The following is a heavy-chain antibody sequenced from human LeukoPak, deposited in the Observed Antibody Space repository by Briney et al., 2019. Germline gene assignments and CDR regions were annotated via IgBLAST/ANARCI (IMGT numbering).Heavy chain of an antibody. CDR3: ARDATRGGDFDY. CDR1: GFTFRSYW. J-gene: IGHJ4*02. Sequence: GGSLRLSSAASGFTFRSYWMTWVRQAPGKGLEWVANINQDGSEKYYVDSVKGRFTISRDNAENSLYLQMNNLRAEDTAVYYCARDATRGGDFDYWGQGTLVTVSS. CDR2: INQDGSEK. V-gene: IGHV3-7*01. D-gene: IGHD3-16*01.